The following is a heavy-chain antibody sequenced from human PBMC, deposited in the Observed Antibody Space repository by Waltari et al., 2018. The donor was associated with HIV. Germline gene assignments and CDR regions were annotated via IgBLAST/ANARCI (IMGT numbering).Heavy chain of an antibody. V-gene: IGHV3-7*02. J-gene: IGHJ5*02. CDR2: IKQDGSEK. D-gene: IGHD6-19*01. Sequence: EMQLVESGGGLVQPGGSLRLPCAASGFTFSSYWLNWVRQVPGKGLEWVANIKQDGSEKYYVDSVKGRFTISRDNAKNSLYLQMNSLRAEDTGVYYCALRRGSGWYIWFDPWGQGTLVTVSS. CDR1: GFTFSSYW. CDR3: ALRRGSGWYIWFDP.